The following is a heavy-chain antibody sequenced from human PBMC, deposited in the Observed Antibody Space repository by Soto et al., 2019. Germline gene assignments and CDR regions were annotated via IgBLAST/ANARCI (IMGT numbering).Heavy chain of an antibody. CDR3: ASGTEVSPSWDV. CDR2: IYYSGST. D-gene: IGHD1-26*01. J-gene: IGHJ6*02. V-gene: IGHV4-31*03. CDR1: GGSISSGGYY. Sequence: PSETLSLTCTVSGGSISSGGYYWSWIRQHPGKGLEWIGYIYYSGSTYYNPSLKSRVTISVDTSKNQFSLKLSSVTAADTAVYYCASGTEVSPSWDVWGQGTTVTVS.